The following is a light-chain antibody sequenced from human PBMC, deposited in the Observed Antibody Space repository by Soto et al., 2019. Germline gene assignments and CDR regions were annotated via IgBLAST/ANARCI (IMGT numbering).Light chain of an antibody. Sequence: DIQMTQTPSTLCASVEERDTLSCRASQSISGWLAWYQQKPGQAPKLLIYDASSLESGVPSRFSGSGSGTEFTLTISSLQADDFATYYCQQYNSQWTFGQGTKVDIK. CDR2: DAS. V-gene: IGKV1-5*01. CDR3: QQYNSQWT. J-gene: IGKJ1*01. CDR1: QSISGW.